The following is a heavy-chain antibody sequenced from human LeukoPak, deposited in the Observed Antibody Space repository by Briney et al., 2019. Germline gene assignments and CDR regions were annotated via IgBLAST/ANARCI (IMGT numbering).Heavy chain of an antibody. CDR1: GFTFSSYA. J-gene: IGHJ4*02. D-gene: IGHD7-27*01. Sequence: PGGSLRLFCAASGFTFSSYAMSWVRQAPGKGLEWVSAISGSGGSTYYADSVKGRFTISRDNAKNSLYLQMNSLRAEDTAVYYCARRRYGLGIVDYWGQGTLVTVSS. CDR3: ARRRYGLGIVDY. CDR2: ISGSGGST. V-gene: IGHV3-23*01.